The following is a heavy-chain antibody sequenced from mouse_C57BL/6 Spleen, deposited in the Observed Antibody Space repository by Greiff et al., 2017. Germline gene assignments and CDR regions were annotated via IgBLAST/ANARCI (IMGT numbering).Heavy chain of an antibody. CDR1: GFSLSTSGMG. V-gene: IGHV8-12*01. CDR2: IYWDDDK. Sequence: QVTLKVSGPGILQSSQTLSLSCSFSGFSLSTSGMGVSWIRQPSGKGLEWLAHIYWDDDKRYNPSLKSRLTISKDTSRNQVFLKITSVDTADTATYYCARSYDNYYVPFAYWGQGTLVTVSA. D-gene: IGHD2-3*01. CDR3: ARSYDNYYVPFAY. J-gene: IGHJ3*01.